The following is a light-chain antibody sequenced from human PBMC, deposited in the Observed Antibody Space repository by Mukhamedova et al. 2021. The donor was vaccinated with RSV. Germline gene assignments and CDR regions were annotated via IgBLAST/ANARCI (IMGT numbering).Light chain of an antibody. Sequence: WYQRRVHGRAPKLLIFDASNLESGVPSRFSGSGSGTDFTLTISSLQPVDFATYYCQQFNSHPLTFGGGTKVEI. V-gene: IGKV1-13*02. J-gene: IGKJ4*01. CDR2: DAS. CDR3: QQFNSHPLT.